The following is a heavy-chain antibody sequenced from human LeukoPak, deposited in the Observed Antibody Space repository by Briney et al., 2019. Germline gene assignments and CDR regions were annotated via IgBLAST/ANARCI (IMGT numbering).Heavy chain of an antibody. CDR2: INHSGST. Sequence: SETLSLTCTVSGGSISSSSYYWGWIRQPPGKGLEWIGEINHSGSTNYNPSLKSRVTLSVDTSKNQFSLKLSSVTAADTAVYYCARTEVYCGGDCYSAIDYWGQGTLVTVSS. V-gene: IGHV4-39*07. J-gene: IGHJ4*02. CDR1: GGSISSSSYY. D-gene: IGHD2-21*02. CDR3: ARTEVYCGGDCYSAIDY.